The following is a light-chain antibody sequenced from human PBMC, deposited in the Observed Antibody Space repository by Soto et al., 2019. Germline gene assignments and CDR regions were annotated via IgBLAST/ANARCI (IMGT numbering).Light chain of an antibody. CDR1: QGISSA. V-gene: IGKV1-13*02. CDR2: DAS. J-gene: IGKJ5*01. CDR3: QQFNFYPIT. Sequence: AIQLTQSPSSLSASVRDRVTITCRASQGISSALAWYQQKPGKAPKLLIYDASSLESGVPSRFSGSGSGTDFTLTISSLQPEDFATYYCQQFNFYPITFGQGTRLEIK.